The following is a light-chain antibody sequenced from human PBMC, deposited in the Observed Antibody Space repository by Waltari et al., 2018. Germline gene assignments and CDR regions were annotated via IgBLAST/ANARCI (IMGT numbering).Light chain of an antibody. J-gene: IGKJ1*01. Sequence: DIQMTQSPSSVSASVGDRVNITCRASQGINNWLAWYQQQPGKAPKLLIYAASILQTGVPSRFSGSGSGTDFTLTVNNLQPEDFATYFCQQGNSFPPTFGQGTKVEVK. CDR2: AAS. CDR1: QGINNW. CDR3: QQGNSFPPT. V-gene: IGKV1-12*01.